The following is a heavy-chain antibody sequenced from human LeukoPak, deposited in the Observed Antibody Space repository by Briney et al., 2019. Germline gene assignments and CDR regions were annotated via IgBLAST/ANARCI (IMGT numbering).Heavy chain of an antibody. CDR2: IYHSGNT. V-gene: IGHV4-38-2*02. J-gene: IGHJ6*03. Sequence: SETLSLTCTVSGYSIRNGFYWGWSRPPPGKGLEGIGSIYHSGNTYYNPSLKSRVNISVDTSKNQFSLKLSSVTAADTAVYYCARDNWNSGYMDVWGRGTTVTVSS. CDR3: ARDNWNSGYMDV. CDR1: GYSIRNGFY. D-gene: IGHD1-7*01.